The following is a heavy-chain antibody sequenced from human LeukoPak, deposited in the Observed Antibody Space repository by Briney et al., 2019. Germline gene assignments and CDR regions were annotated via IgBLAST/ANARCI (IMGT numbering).Heavy chain of an antibody. D-gene: IGHD3-9*01. Sequence: SQTLSLTYAISGDSVSSNSAAWNWIRQSPSRGLEWLGRTYYRSKWYNDYAVSVKSRITINPDTSKNQFSLKLSSVTAADTAVYYCARSDILTGYSAVRFDPWGQGTLVTVSS. J-gene: IGHJ5*02. CDR2: TYYRSKWYN. CDR1: GDSVSSNSAA. V-gene: IGHV6-1*01. CDR3: ARSDILTGYSAVRFDP.